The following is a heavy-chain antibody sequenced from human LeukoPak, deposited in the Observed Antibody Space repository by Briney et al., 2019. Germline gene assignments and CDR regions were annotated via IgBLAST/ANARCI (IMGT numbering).Heavy chain of an antibody. V-gene: IGHV3-21*04. D-gene: IGHD6-19*01. CDR3: AKDRYSSGWPYYFDY. J-gene: IGHJ4*02. Sequence: GGSLRLSWAASGFTFSSYSMNWVRQAPGKGLEWFSSFSSSSSYMYYADSVKGRFTISRDNSKNSLYLQMNSLRTEDTALYYCAKDRYSSGWPYYFDYWGQGTLVTVSS. CDR2: FSSSSSYM. CDR1: GFTFSSYS.